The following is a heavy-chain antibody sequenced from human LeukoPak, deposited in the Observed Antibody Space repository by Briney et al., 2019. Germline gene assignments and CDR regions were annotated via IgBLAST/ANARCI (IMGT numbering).Heavy chain of an antibody. D-gene: IGHD3-10*01. J-gene: IGHJ3*02. CDR1: GGSISSYY. CDR3: ARGVKGLRGAFDI. Sequence: SETLSLTYTVSGGSISSYYWSWIRQHPGKGLEWIGYIYYSGSTYSNPSLKSRLTMSVDISKNQFSLKLSSVTAADTAVYYCARGVKGLRGAFDIWGQGTMVTVSS. V-gene: IGHV4-59*06. CDR2: IYYSGST.